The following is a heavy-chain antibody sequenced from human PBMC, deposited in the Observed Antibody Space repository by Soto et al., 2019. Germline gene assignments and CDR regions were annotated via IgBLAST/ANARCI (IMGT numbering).Heavy chain of an antibody. Sequence: SETLSLTCAVSGGSISSSNWWSWVRQPPGKGLEWIGEIYHSGSTNYNPSLKSRVTISVDKSKNQFSLKLSSVTAADTAVYYCASGPQLRYFDWFTDYYFDYWGQGTLVTVSS. CDR2: IYHSGST. V-gene: IGHV4-4*02. CDR1: GGSISSSNW. J-gene: IGHJ4*02. D-gene: IGHD3-9*01. CDR3: ASGPQLRYFDWFTDYYFDY.